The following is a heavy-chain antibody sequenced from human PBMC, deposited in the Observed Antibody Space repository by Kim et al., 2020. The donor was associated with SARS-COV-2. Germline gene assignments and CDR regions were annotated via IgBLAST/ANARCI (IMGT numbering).Heavy chain of an antibody. CDR3: ARDDCSSGCPLDGADGAFDI. Sequence: GGSLRLSCAASGFTFSSYWMSWVRQAPGKGLEWVANIKQDGSEKYYVDSVKGRFTISRDNAKNSLYLQMNSLRAEDTAVYYCARDDCSSGCPLDGADGAFDIWGQGTMVTVSS. V-gene: IGHV3-7*01. D-gene: IGHD6-19*01. CDR2: IKQDGSEK. J-gene: IGHJ3*02. CDR1: GFTFSSYW.